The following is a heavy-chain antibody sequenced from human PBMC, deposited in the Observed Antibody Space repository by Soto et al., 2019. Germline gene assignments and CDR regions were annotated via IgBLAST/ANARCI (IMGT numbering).Heavy chain of an antibody. Sequence: EVQLVESGGGLVQPGGSLRLSCAASGFTFSSYWMHWVRQVPGKGLVWVSRINTYGSATNYADSVKGRFTVSRDNAKNTQYLQMNSLRAEDTAVYYCARDGEGYWSQGTQVTVSS. CDR3: ARDGEGY. V-gene: IGHV3-74*01. D-gene: IGHD2-21*01. J-gene: IGHJ4*02. CDR1: GFTFSSYW. CDR2: INTYGSAT.